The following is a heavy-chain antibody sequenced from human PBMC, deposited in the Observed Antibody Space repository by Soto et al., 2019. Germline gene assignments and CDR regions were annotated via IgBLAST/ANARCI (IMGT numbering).Heavy chain of an antibody. Sequence: PGGSLRLSXAASGFTFSSYAMSWVRQAPGKGLEWVSAISGSGGSTYYADSVKGRFTISRDNSKNTLYLQMNSLRAEDTAVYYCAKDHPPFVVVVPAAIEWGQGTLVTVSS. V-gene: IGHV3-23*01. CDR3: AKDHPPFVVVVPAAIE. D-gene: IGHD2-2*02. J-gene: IGHJ4*02. CDR2: ISGSGGST. CDR1: GFTFSSYA.